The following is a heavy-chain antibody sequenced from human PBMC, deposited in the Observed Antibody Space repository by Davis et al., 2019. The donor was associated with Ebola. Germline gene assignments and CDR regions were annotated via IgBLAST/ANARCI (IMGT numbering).Heavy chain of an antibody. D-gene: IGHD3-10*01. Sequence: PGESLKISCEAFAFSFGIYGMHWVRQAPGKGLEWVASMSYHGSHTSYIDSVRGRFTISRDNSKNTLYLHMNSLRAEDTAVYFCAKEYCPNSGPYCTYFEVWGQGTQVTVSS. V-gene: IGHV3-30*18. CDR1: AFSFGIYG. J-gene: IGHJ4*02. CDR2: MSYHGSHT. CDR3: AKEYCPNSGPYCTYFEV.